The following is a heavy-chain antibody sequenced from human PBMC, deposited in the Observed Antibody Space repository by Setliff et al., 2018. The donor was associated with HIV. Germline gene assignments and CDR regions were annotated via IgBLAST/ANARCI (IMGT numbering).Heavy chain of an antibody. V-gene: IGHV3-11*04. J-gene: IGHJ4*02. CDR1: GGSFSDYY. CDR3: VRDSQGYYDTGDFYYGRIDS. D-gene: IGHD3-22*01. Sequence: LSLTCAVYGGSFSDYYWTWIRQSPGKGLEWITYISGSGSTIYYADSVKGRFTISRDNAKNSLFLQMNSLRVEDTAVYYCVRDSQGYYDTGDFYYGRIDSWGQGTLVTVSS. CDR2: ISGSGSTI.